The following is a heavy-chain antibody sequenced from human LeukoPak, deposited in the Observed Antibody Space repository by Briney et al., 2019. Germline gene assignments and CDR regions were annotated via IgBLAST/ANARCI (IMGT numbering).Heavy chain of an antibody. Sequence: GGSLRLSCAASGFTFSTYWMHWVRQVPGKGLVWVSRVNREGTTSAYADSVKGRFTISRDNDKNTLYLQMNSLRVEDTAVYYCARDVDWILFDHWGQGTLVTVSS. CDR1: GFTFSTYW. D-gene: IGHD3-9*01. CDR2: VNREGTTS. V-gene: IGHV3-74*01. J-gene: IGHJ4*02. CDR3: ARDVDWILFDH.